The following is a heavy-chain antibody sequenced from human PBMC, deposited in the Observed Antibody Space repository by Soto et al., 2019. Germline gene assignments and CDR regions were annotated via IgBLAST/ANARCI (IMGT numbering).Heavy chain of an antibody. V-gene: IGHV1-69*12. CDR3: ASVDATKFGVTNHYGMDV. J-gene: IGHJ6*02. CDR1: RGSLTNYG. Sequence: QVKLVQSGAEVKKPGSSVKVSCKSSRGSLTNYGVSWGRQPPGHGLERMGGIIPVFGTANYAQKFQGSVTIAADESKSSVFMDVRSLRSEYMAVYDCASVDATKFGVTNHYGMDVWSQWTTVTVSS. D-gene: IGHD2-8*01. CDR2: IIPVFGTA.